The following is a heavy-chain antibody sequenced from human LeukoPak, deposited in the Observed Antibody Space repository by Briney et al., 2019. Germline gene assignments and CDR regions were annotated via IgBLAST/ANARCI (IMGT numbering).Heavy chain of an antibody. V-gene: IGHV4-39*01. Sequence: SETLSLTCTISGGSISSSDYYWGWIRQPPGKGLEWIGSMYYSGSTNYNPSLKSRVTVSVDTSKNQFSLKLSSVTAADTAVYYCASLYYYGSGSYYTFDPWGQGTLVTVSS. CDR3: ASLYYYGSGSYYTFDP. CDR2: MYYSGST. D-gene: IGHD3-10*01. CDR1: GGSISSSDYY. J-gene: IGHJ5*02.